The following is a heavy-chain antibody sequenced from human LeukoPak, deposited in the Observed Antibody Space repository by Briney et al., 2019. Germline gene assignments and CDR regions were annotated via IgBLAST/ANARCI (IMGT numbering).Heavy chain of an antibody. D-gene: IGHD3-10*01. CDR1: RFSLSSYN. CDR2: VSSDWGTT. CDR3: VRGLYGLGWDY. V-gene: IGHV3-64D*06. Sequence: GGSLRLSCSASRFSLSSYNMHWVRQAPGKGLEFVSGVSSDWGTTDYADSARDRFTISRDNSKSTLYLQMSSLRAEDTAIYYCVRGLYGLGWDYWGPGTLVTVFS. J-gene: IGHJ4*02.